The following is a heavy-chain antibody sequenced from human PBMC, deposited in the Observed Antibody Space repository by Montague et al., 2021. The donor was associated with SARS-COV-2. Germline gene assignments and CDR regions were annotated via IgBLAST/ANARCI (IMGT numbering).Heavy chain of an antibody. CDR1: GGSVSSNTAA. V-gene: IGHV6-1*01. D-gene: IGHD6-13*01. Sequence: CAISGGSVSSNTAAWNWIRQSPSRGLEWLGRTYYRSKWYYDYAVSVKSRMTISPDTSKNQFSLQLSSVTPEDRAVYYCAGDPRYSLSWSFDYWGQGTLVTVSS. CDR2: TYYRSKWYY. J-gene: IGHJ4*02. CDR3: AGDPRYSLSWSFDY.